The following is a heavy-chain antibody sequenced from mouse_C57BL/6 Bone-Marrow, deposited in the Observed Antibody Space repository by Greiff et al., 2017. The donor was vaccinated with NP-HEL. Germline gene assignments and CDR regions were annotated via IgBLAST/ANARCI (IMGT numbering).Heavy chain of an antibody. CDR3: TREVVTTVAYYAMDY. CDR2: LSSGGDYI. V-gene: IGHV5-9-1*02. D-gene: IGHD2-2*01. J-gene: IGHJ4*01. Sequence: EVQRVESGEGLVKPGGSLKLSCAASGFTFSSYAMSWVRQTPEKRLEWVAYLSSGGDYIYYADTVKGRFTISRDNARNTLYLQMSSLKSEDTAMYYCTREVVTTVAYYAMDYWGQGTSVTVSS. CDR1: GFTFSSYA.